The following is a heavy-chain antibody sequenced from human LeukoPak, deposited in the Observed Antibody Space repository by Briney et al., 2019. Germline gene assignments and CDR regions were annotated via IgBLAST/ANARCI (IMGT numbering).Heavy chain of an antibody. CDR3: ARDRGYAFDI. J-gene: IGHJ3*02. D-gene: IGHD5-12*01. V-gene: IGHV3-21*01. CDR2: ISSSSSYI. Sequence: GGSLRLSCAASGFTFSSYSMNWVRQAPGKGLEWVSSISSSSSYIYYADSVKGRFTISRDNAKNTLYLQMNNLRAEDTAVYYCARDRGYAFDIWGQGTMVTVSS. CDR1: GFTFSSYS.